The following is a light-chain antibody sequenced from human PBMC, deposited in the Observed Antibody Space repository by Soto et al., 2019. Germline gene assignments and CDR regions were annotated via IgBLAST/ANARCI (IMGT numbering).Light chain of an antibody. Sequence: QSALTQPASVSGSPGQSITISCTGTSSDVGAYNYVSWYQQHPGKAPKLMIYEVSNRPSGVSHRFSGSKSGSTASLTISGLQAEDEADYYCSSYTSTYTYVFGTGTKVTVL. CDR1: SSDVGAYNY. J-gene: IGLJ1*01. CDR3: SSYTSTYTYV. CDR2: EVS. V-gene: IGLV2-14*01.